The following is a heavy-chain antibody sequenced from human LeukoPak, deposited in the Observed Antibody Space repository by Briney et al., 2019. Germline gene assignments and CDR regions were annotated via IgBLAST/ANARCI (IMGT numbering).Heavy chain of an antibody. V-gene: IGHV3-7*01. J-gene: IGHJ4*02. D-gene: IGHD6-6*01. Sequence: GGSLRLSCAASGFTFSSYWMSWVRQAPGKGLEWVANIKQDGSEKYYVDSVKGRFTISRDNAKNSLYLQMNSLRAGDTAVYYCARDGLYSSSSIFDYWGQGTLVTVSS. CDR2: IKQDGSEK. CDR3: ARDGLYSSSSIFDY. CDR1: GFTFSSYW.